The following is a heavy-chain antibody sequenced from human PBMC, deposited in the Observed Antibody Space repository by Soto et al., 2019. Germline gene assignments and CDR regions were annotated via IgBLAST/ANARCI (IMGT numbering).Heavy chain of an antibody. J-gene: IGHJ6*02. CDR3: ASHPVRRITIFGVVDYYYGMDV. Sequence: QVQLQESGPGLVKPSQTLSLTCTVSGGSISSGGYYWSWIRQHPGKGLEWIGYIYYSGSTYYNPSLKSRVTISVDTSKNQFSLKLSSVTAADTAVYYCASHPVRRITIFGVVDYYYGMDVWGQGTTVTVSS. CDR1: GGSISSGGYY. V-gene: IGHV4-31*03. D-gene: IGHD3-3*01. CDR2: IYYSGST.